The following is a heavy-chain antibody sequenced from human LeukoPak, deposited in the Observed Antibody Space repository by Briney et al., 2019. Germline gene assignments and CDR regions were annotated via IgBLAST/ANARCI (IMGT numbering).Heavy chain of an antibody. CDR2: IIPILGIA. J-gene: IGHJ6*02. V-gene: IGHV1-69*02. D-gene: IGHD2-15*01. CDR1: GGTFSSYT. Sequence: SVKVSCKASGGTFSSYTISWVRQAPGQGLEWMGRIIPILGIANYAQKFQGRVTITADKSTSTACMELSSLRSEGTAVYYCARGIVVVVAATRYYYYGMDVWGQGTTVTVSS. CDR3: ARGIVVVVAATRYYYYGMDV.